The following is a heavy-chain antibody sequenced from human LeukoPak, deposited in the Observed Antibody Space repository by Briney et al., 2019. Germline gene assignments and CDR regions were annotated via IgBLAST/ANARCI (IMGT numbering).Heavy chain of an antibody. V-gene: IGHV3-30*02. J-gene: IGHJ6*03. CDR3: AKGSFNCNGNSCPQYYYMDV. D-gene: IGHD2/OR15-2a*01. Sequence: PGRSLRLSCSASGFTFSTYGMHWVRQAPGKGLEWVAFIRYDGSEKYYADSVKGRFTISRDNSKNTMYLQMSSLRVEDTAVYSCAKGSFNCNGNSCPQYYYMDVWGKGTTVTVSS. CDR2: IRYDGSEK. CDR1: GFTFSTYG.